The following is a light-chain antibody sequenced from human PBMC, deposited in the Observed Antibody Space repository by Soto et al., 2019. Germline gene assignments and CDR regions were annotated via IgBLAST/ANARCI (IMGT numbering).Light chain of an antibody. CDR1: QDLTNC. Sequence: DIQMTQSPTSLAASVGDRVTITCQASQDLTNCLNWYQQKPGEAPKLLIYDTTTLEEGVPTRFSGGGSGTHFTFTINGLQPEDAAIYFCQQYVNLPYTFGQGTKLEFK. V-gene: IGKV1-33*01. CDR2: DTT. CDR3: QQYVNLPYT. J-gene: IGKJ2*01.